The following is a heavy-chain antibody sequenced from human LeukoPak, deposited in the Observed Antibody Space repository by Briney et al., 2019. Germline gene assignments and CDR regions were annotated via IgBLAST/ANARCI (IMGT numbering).Heavy chain of an antibody. V-gene: IGHV3-48*04. CDR3: ARKRGIGVGATQNWFDP. Sequence: GGSLRLSCAASGFTFNTYGMNWVRQAPGKGLEWVSYISSSSSSIYYADSVKGRFTITRDNAKNSLYLQMNSLRAEDTAVYYCARKRGIGVGATQNWFDPWGQGTLVTVSS. D-gene: IGHD1-26*01. CDR1: GFTFNTYG. CDR2: ISSSSSSI. J-gene: IGHJ5*02.